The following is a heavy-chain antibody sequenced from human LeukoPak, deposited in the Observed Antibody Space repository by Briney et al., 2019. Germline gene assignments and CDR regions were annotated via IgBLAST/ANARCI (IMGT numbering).Heavy chain of an antibody. V-gene: IGHV1-69*06. CDR1: GGTFSSYA. Sequence: ASVKVSCKASGGTFSSYAISWVRQAPGQGLEWMGGIIPIFGTANYAQKFQGRVTITADKSTSTAYMELSSLRSEDTAVYYCARGRTVTTDDAFDIWGQGTMVTVSS. CDR3: ARGRTVTTDDAFDI. J-gene: IGHJ3*02. D-gene: IGHD4-17*01. CDR2: IIPIFGTA.